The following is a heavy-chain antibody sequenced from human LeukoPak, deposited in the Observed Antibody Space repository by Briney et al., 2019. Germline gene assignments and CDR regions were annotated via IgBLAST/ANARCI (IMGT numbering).Heavy chain of an antibody. CDR1: GFTFCSYG. D-gene: IGHD3-22*01. J-gene: IGHJ4*02. CDR2: IRYDGSNK. V-gene: IGHV3-30*02. Sequence: PGGSLRFSCAASGFTFCSYGMHWVRQAPGKGLEWVAFIRYDGSNKYYADSVKGRFTISRDNSKNTLYLQMNSLRAEDTAVYYCAKDFLRITMIVVVIPTFFDYWGQGTLVTVSS. CDR3: AKDFLRITMIVVVIPTFFDY.